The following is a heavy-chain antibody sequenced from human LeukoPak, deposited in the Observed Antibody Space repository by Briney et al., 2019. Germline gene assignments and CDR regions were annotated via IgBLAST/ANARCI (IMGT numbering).Heavy chain of an antibody. V-gene: IGHV4-39*01. Sequence: SGTLSLTCTVSGGSISSSSYYWGWIRQPPGKGLEWIGSMYYSGRTYYNSSLRSRVTISVDTSKSQFSLKLSSVIAADTAVYYCARRRGFCPSYFDHWGQGILVTVSS. D-gene: IGHD3-10*01. CDR1: GGSISSSSYY. J-gene: IGHJ5*02. CDR3: ARRRGFCPSYFDH. CDR2: MYYSGRT.